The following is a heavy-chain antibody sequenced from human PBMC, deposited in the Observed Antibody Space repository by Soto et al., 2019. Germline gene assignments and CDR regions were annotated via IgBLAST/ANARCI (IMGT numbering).Heavy chain of an antibody. CDR3: AREMTIFGVAPGGGVDV. D-gene: IGHD3-3*01. J-gene: IGHJ6*02. CDR2: IYQSGRT. Sequence: QLQLQESGSGLVRPSQTLSLTCAVSGGSISTFDYSWSCIRQAPGRGLEWIGSIYQSGRTYYIPSLKSRDTMSLDKSKNQFSLKITSAVAADTARYYCAREMTIFGVAPGGGVDVWGQGNTVTVSS. V-gene: IGHV4-30-2*01. CDR1: GGSISTFDYS.